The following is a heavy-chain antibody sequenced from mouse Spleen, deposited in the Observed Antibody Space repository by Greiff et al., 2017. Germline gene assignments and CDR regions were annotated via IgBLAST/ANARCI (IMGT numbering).Heavy chain of an antibody. CDR1: GFSLTSYG. D-gene: IGHD1-1*01. Sequence: QVQLQQSGPGLVQPSQSLSITCTVSGFSLTSYGVHWVRQSPGKGLEWLGVIWSGGSTDYNAAFISRLSISKDNSKSQVFFKMNSLQADDTAIYYCARNDYGSTHYAMDYWGQGTSVTVSS. CDR2: IWSGGST. V-gene: IGHV2-2*01. CDR3: ARNDYGSTHYAMDY. J-gene: IGHJ4*01.